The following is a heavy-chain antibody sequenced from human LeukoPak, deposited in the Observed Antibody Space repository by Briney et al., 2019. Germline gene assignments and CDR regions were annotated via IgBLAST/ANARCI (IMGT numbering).Heavy chain of an antibody. CDR2: INHSGST. D-gene: IGHD4-23*01. Sequence: SETLSLTCAVYGGSFSGYYWSWIRQPPGKGLEWIGEINHSGSTNYNPSLKSRVTISVDTSKNQFSLKLSSVTAAGTAVYYCARGHYGGNVYYFDYWGQGTLVTVSS. J-gene: IGHJ4*02. CDR1: GGSFSGYY. V-gene: IGHV4-34*01. CDR3: ARGHYGGNVYYFDY.